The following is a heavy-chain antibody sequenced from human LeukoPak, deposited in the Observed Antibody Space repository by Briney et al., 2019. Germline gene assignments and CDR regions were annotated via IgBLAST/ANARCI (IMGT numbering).Heavy chain of an antibody. D-gene: IGHD4-17*01. Sequence: GASVKVSCKASGYTFTSYAMNWVRQAPGQGLEWMGWINPNSGGTNYAQKFQGWVTVTRDTSISTAYMELSRLRSDDTAIYYCARLPRNYGDYVAYWGQGTLVTVSS. CDR3: ARLPRNYGDYVAY. J-gene: IGHJ4*02. CDR2: INPNSGGT. CDR1: GYTFTSYA. V-gene: IGHV1-2*04.